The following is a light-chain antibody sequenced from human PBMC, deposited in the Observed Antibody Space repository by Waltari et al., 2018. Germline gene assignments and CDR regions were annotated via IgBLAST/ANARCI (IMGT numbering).Light chain of an antibody. CDR2: GAS. J-gene: IGKJ1*01. CDR1: ESVSRA. Sequence: EIVLTPSPGTLSLSVGERATVSCRASESVSRALAWYQQKPGQAPRLLIYGASTRATGIPDRFRGSGSGTDFSLTISRLEPDDFAVYYCQHYLRLPVTFGQGTTVEI. V-gene: IGKV3-20*01. CDR3: QHYLRLPVT.